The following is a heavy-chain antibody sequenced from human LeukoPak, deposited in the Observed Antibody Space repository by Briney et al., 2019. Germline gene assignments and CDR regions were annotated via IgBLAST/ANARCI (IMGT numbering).Heavy chain of an antibody. D-gene: IGHD2-2*01. V-gene: IGHV3-23*01. CDR1: GFTFSSYA. CDR2: ISSRGGGT. J-gene: IGHJ2*01. Sequence: GGSLRLSCAASGFTFSSYAMSWVRQAPGKGLEWVSGISSRGGGTYYADSVKGRFTISRDNSKDTLYLQMSSLRAEDTAVYYCAKSVVVVPAAPRYFDLWGRGALVTVSS. CDR3: AKSVVVVPAAPRYFDL.